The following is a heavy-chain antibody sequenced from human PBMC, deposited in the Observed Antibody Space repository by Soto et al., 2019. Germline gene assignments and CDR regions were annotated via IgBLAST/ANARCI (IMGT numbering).Heavy chain of an antibody. CDR1: GFTFGDYA. CDR3: TRDLGPRLVLYFDY. J-gene: IGHJ4*02. Sequence: PGGSLRLSCTASGFTFGDYAMSGFRQAPGKGLEWVGFIRSKAYGGTTEYAASVKGRFTISRDDSKSIAYLQMNSLKTEDTAVYYCTRDLGPRLVLYFDYWGQGTLVTVSS. CDR2: IRSKAYGGTT. V-gene: IGHV3-49*03. D-gene: IGHD3-9*01.